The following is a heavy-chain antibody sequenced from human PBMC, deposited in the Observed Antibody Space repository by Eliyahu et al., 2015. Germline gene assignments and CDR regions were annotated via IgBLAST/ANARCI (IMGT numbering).Heavy chain of an antibody. CDR2: ISWDGGST. Sequence: EVQLVESGGVVVQPGGSXRLSCAAXGFPSFDDSAMHWVRQAPGKGLEWVSLISWDGGSTYYADSVKGRFTISRDNSKNSLYLQMNSLRAEDTALYYCAKDIGDGVAQQHLYFDYWGQGTLVTVSS. V-gene: IGHV3-43D*04. J-gene: IGHJ4*02. CDR3: AKDIGDGVAQQHLYFDY. D-gene: IGHD3-3*01. CDR1: GFPSFDDSA.